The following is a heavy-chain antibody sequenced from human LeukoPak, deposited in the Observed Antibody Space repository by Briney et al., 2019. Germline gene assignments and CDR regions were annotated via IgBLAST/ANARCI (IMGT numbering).Heavy chain of an antibody. CDR2: IYYSGST. V-gene: IGHV4-39*01. D-gene: IGHD3-22*01. Sequence: SETLSLTCTVSGGAINSTNYYWGWIRQPPGKGLEWIGNIYYSGSTYYNPSLKSRVTISVDTSKNQFSLKLSSVTAADTAVYYCASIYYDSSGYTFDYWGQGTLVTVSS. J-gene: IGHJ4*02. CDR3: ASIYYDSSGYTFDY. CDR1: GGAINSTNYY.